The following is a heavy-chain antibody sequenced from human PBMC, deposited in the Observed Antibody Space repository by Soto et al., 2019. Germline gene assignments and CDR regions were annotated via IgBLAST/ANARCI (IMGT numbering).Heavy chain of an antibody. CDR3: ARYIPGVRYYGMDA. D-gene: IGHD2-2*01. J-gene: IGHJ6*02. CDR1: GYTFSSYA. CDR2: IGESGTPT. V-gene: IGHV3-23*01. Sequence: EVQLLESGGGLVQPGGYLRLSCAASGYTFSSYAMKWVRQAPGKGLEWVSLIGESGTPTYYADSVKGRFTISRDNSGNTLFLEMYSLRAEDTAVYYCARYIPGVRYYGMDAWGLGTTVTVSS.